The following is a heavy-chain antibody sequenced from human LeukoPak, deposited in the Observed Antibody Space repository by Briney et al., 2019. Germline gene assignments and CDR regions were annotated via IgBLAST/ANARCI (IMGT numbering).Heavy chain of an antibody. CDR3: ARAPTVEWLSTSMDV. J-gene: IGHJ6*03. D-gene: IGHD3-3*01. Sequence: SETLSLTCTVSGGSISSGGYYWSWIRQPPGKGLEWIGEIYHSGVTDYNPSLKSRVTISLYASRNELSLTLSSVPAADTAVYYCARAPTVEWLSTSMDVWGKGTAVTVSS. CDR2: IYHSGVT. CDR1: GGSISSGGYY. V-gene: IGHV4-39*07.